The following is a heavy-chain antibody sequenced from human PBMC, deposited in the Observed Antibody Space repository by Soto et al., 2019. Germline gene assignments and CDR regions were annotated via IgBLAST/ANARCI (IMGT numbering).Heavy chain of an antibody. V-gene: IGHV4-59*08. J-gene: IGHJ4*02. CDR3: ARHVVPAANYFDY. CDR1: GGSISNYY. D-gene: IGHD2-2*01. Sequence: SETLSLTCIVSGGSISNYYWSWIRQPPGKGLEWIAYIYYSGSTNYNPSLKSRVTISLDTSKNHFSLKLSSVTAADTAVYYCARHVVPAANYFDYWGQGTLVTVSS. CDR2: IYYSGST.